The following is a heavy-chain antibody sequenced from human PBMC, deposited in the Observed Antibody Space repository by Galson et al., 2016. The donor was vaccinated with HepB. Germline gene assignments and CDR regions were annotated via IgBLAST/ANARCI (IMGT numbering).Heavy chain of an antibody. D-gene: IGHD3-22*01. V-gene: IGHV3-7*01. CDR2: IEQDENEK. Sequence: SLRLSCAASGFTFSSFDMHWVRQAPGKGLEWVANIEQDENEKNYVDSVRGRFIISRDNAMNSLYLQMNSLRAEDTAVYYCARDIVTTIVPTPFDKWGQGTLVSVSS. CDR3: ARDIVTTIVPTPFDK. J-gene: IGHJ4*02. CDR1: GFTFSSFD.